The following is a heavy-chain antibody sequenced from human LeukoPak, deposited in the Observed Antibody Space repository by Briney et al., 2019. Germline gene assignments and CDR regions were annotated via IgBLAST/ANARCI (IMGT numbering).Heavy chain of an antibody. Sequence: GGSLRLSCAASGFTFSSYSVNWVRQAPGKGLEWVSSISSSSSYIYYADSVKGRFTISRDNAKNSLYLQMNSLRAEDTAVYYCARENSDCSGGSCYSDAFDIWGQGTMVTVSS. V-gene: IGHV3-21*01. CDR1: GFTFSSYS. D-gene: IGHD2-15*01. CDR2: ISSSSSYI. CDR3: ARENSDCSGGSCYSDAFDI. J-gene: IGHJ3*02.